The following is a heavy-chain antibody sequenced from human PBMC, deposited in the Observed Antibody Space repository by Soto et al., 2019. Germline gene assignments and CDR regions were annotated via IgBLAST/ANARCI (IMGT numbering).Heavy chain of an antibody. V-gene: IGHV3-21*02. CDR1: GFTLTAYT. J-gene: IGHJ4*02. CDR2: INVRSNYK. CDR3: VREDGVVGVSSAFDS. Sequence: EVQLVESGGGLVAPGGSLRLSFVASGFTLTAYTMIWVGQAPGTGLEWVSSINVRSNYKYYSDSVKGRFTISRDNTQNSLFLQMSRLGPEDTATYYCVREDGVVGVSSAFDSWGQGTLVTVSS. D-gene: IGHD1-26*01.